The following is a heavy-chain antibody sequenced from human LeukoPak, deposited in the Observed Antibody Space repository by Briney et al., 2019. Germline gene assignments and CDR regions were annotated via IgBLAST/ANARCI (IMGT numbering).Heavy chain of an antibody. CDR1: GGSISSSSYY. V-gene: IGHV4-39*07. CDR2: IYYSGST. CDR3: ARVTGYMIEDYFDY. D-gene: IGHD3-22*01. Sequence: SETLSLTCTVSGGSISSSSYYWGWIRQPPGKGLEWIGSIYYSGSTYYNRSLKSRVTISVDTSKNQFSLKLSSVTAADTAVYYCARVTGYMIEDYFDYWGQGILVTVSS. J-gene: IGHJ4*02.